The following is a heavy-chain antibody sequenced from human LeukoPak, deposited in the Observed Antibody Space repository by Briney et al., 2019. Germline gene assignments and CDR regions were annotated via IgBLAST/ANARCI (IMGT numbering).Heavy chain of an antibody. CDR2: ISGSGGST. CDR1: GFTFSSYA. J-gene: IGHJ4*02. V-gene: IGHV3-23*01. CDR3: AKDSIRNYYDSSGYCDY. Sequence: PGGSLRLSCAASGFTFSSYAMSWVRQAPGKGLEWVSAISGSGGSTYYADSVKGRFTISRDNSKNTLYLQMNSLRAEDTAVYYCAKDSIRNYYDSSGYCDYWGQGTLVTVSS. D-gene: IGHD3-22*01.